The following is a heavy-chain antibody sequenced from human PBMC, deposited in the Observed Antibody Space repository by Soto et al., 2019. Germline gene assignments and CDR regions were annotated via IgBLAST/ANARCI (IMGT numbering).Heavy chain of an antibody. V-gene: IGHV3-33*01. CDR1: GFTFSTYG. CDR3: ARPAGESSRWSLYGVDV. D-gene: IGHD6-13*01. Sequence: QVQLVESGGGVVQPGRSLRLSCAASGFTFSTYGLHWVRQAPGKGLEWLAVIWYDGSDKYYADSVKGRFTISRDNSKSTLYLQMNSLRAEDTAVYYCARPAGESSRWSLYGVDVWGQGTTVTVSS. J-gene: IGHJ6*02. CDR2: IWYDGSDK.